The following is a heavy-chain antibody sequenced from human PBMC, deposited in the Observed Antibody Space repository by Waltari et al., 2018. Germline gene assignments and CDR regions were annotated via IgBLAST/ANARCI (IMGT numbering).Heavy chain of an antibody. CDR1: GFTFSDRG. V-gene: IGHV3-30*03. CDR3: ATTIISPGAFDV. D-gene: IGHD1-1*01. CDR2: ISYEGSDK. J-gene: IGHJ3*01. Sequence: QVQLVESGGGVVQSGGSLRLSCAASGFTFSDRGMHWVRQAPGKGLEWVALISYEGSDKVCGVSVKGRFTISRDNAKNTVSLLMNSLKSEDTAVYYCATTIISPGAFDVWGQGTMVSVSS.